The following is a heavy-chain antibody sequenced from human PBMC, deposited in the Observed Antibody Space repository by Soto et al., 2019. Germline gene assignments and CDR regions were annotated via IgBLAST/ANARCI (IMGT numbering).Heavy chain of an antibody. V-gene: IGHV3-66*01. Sequence: EVQLVESGGGLVQPGGSLRLSCVASGLTVSDNYMSWVRQAPGKGLEWVSVIHTNGSTYYADSVKGRFTISRDSSKNTLYLQMDSLRTEDTALYNCARDPGYCGISCIEYYWGRGTLVTVSS. D-gene: IGHD2-2*01. J-gene: IGHJ4*02. CDR3: ARDPGYCGISCIEYY. CDR1: GLTVSDNY. CDR2: IHTNGST.